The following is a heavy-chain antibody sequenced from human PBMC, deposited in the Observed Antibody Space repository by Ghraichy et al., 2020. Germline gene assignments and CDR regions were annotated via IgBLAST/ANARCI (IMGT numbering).Heavy chain of an antibody. D-gene: IGHD2/OR15-2a*01. CDR1: GGSISSSY. V-gene: IGHV4-59*01. CDR3: ASGTGGANSRYYFDY. J-gene: IGHJ4*02. CDR2: IYYSGST. Sequence: SETLSLTCTVSGGSISSSYWSWIRQPPGKGLEWIGYIYYSGSTNYNPSLNSRVSISVDTSKTKFSLQLSSVTPADTAVYYCASGTGGANSRYYFDYWGQGTLVTVSS.